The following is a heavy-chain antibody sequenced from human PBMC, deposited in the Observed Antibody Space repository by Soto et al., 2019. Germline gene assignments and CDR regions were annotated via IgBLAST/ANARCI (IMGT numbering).Heavy chain of an antibody. J-gene: IGHJ6*02. CDR2: INWNSGSI. V-gene: IGHV3-9*01. CDR1: GFTLSDYA. D-gene: IGHD3-10*01. CDR3: AKDRGSGSYAANYYYYGMDV. Sequence: GGSLRLSCTASGFTLSDYAMHWVRQAPGKCLEWVSGINWNSGSIGYADSVKGRFTISRDNAKTSLYLQMNSLRAEDTALYYCAKDRGSGSYAANYYYYGMDVWGHGTTVTVSS.